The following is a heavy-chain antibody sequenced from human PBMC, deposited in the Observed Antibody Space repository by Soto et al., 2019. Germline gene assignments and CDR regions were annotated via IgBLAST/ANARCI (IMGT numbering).Heavy chain of an antibody. Sequence: QVQLVQSGAGVKKPGSSVKVSCTASGGTFSTYPISWVRQAPGQGLEWMGGINPIFGTANYAQKLQGRVTITADESTTTAYMQLSSLRSDDTAAYYCARLRASNYEAYEHWGQGTLVTVSS. V-gene: IGHV1-69*12. D-gene: IGHD4-4*01. CDR3: ARLRASNYEAYEH. J-gene: IGHJ1*01. CDR1: GGTFSTYP. CDR2: INPIFGTA.